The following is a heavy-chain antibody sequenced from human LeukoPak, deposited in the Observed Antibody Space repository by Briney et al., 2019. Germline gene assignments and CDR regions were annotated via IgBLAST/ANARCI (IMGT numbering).Heavy chain of an antibody. CDR2: INPNSGNT. D-gene: IGHD4-17*01. CDR3: ARLMTTVTRNWFDP. Sequence: ASVKLSCKASGYTFSSYDISWVRQAPGKGLEWMGGINPNSGNTCYAHNLKGRVTMTRNNSKSTAYMQMNSLRAEDTAVLYCARLMTTVTRNWFDPWGEGTLVTVSS. V-gene: IGHV1-8*01. J-gene: IGHJ5*02. CDR1: GYTFSSYD.